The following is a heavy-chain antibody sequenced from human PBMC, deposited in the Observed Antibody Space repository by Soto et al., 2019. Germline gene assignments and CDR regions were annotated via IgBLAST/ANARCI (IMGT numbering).Heavy chain of an antibody. V-gene: IGHV3-33*06. CDR2: IWYDGSNK. Sequence: QPGGSLRLSCAASGFTFSSYGMHWVRQAPGKGLEWVAVIWYDGSNKYYADSVKGRFTISRDNSKNTLYLQMNSLRAEDTAVYYCAKMEAAVAGTDPNYYFDYWGQGTLVTVSS. CDR1: GFTFSSYG. D-gene: IGHD6-19*01. CDR3: AKMEAAVAGTDPNYYFDY. J-gene: IGHJ4*02.